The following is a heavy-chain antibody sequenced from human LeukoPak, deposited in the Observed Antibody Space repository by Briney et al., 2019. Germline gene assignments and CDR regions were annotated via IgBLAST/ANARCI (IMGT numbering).Heavy chain of an antibody. CDR2: ICPGDSNT. D-gene: IGHD2-21*02. CDR3: ARQPLVRDCGGDCEFDY. Sequence: RGESLKISCKGSGYSFSNYWIGWVRQMPGKGLEWMGIICPGDSNTRYSPSFQGQVTISADKSISTAYLQWTSLKASDTAIYYCARQPLVRDCGGDCEFDYWGQGTRVSVSS. V-gene: IGHV5-51*01. J-gene: IGHJ4*02. CDR1: GYSFSNYW.